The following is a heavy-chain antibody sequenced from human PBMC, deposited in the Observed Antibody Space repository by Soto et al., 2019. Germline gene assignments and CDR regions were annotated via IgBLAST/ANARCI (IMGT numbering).Heavy chain of an antibody. J-gene: IGHJ4*02. CDR3: ARDDCTNGVCYIGY. V-gene: IGHV1-18*04. Sequence: DSVKVSCKASGYSFISYGINWVRQAPGQGLEWMGWINAYNGYTNYAQKLQGRVALTADTSTSTAYMELRSLRSDDTAVYFCARDDCTNGVCYIGYWGQGTLVTVSS. CDR1: GYSFISYG. CDR2: INAYNGYT. D-gene: IGHD2-8*01.